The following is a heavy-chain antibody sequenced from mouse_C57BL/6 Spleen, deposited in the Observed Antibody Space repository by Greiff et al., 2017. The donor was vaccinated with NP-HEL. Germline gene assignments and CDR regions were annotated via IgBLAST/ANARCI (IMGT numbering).Heavy chain of an antibody. CDR3: TRGDSNYLYFDY. CDR1: GYTFTDYE. CDR2: IDPETGGT. D-gene: IGHD2-5*01. J-gene: IGHJ2*01. Sequence: VQLQQSGAELVRPGASVTLSCKASGYTFTDYEMHWVKQTPVHGLEWIGAIDPETGGTAYNQKFKGKAILTADKSSSTAYMELRSLTSEDSAVYYCTRGDSNYLYFDYWGQGTTLTVSS. V-gene: IGHV1-15*01.